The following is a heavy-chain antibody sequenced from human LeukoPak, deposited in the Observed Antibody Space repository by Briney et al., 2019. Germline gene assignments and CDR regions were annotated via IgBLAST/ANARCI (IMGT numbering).Heavy chain of an antibody. J-gene: IGHJ6*03. CDR3: AGALLKGALYYYYYMDV. Sequence: PGGSLRLSCAASGFTVSSNYMSWVRQAPGKGLEWVSVIYSGGSTYYADSVKGRFTISRDNSKNTLYLQMNSLRAEDTAVYYCAGALLKGALYYYYYMDVWGKGTTVTVSS. CDR1: GFTVSSNY. V-gene: IGHV3-53*01. CDR2: IYSGGST.